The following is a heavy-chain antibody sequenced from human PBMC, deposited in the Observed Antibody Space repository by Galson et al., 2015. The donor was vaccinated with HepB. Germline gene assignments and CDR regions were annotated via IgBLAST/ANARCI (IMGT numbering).Heavy chain of an antibody. D-gene: IGHD5-24*01. V-gene: IGHV1-3*01. CDR1: GYTFTSYA. Sequence: SVKVSCKASGYTFTSYAMHWVRQAPEQRLEWMGWINAGNGNTKYSQKFQGRVTITRDTSASTAYMELSSLRSEDTAVYYCARGGDGYNRLVGAFDIWGQGTMVTVSS. CDR3: ARGGDGYNRLVGAFDI. CDR2: INAGNGNT. J-gene: IGHJ3*02.